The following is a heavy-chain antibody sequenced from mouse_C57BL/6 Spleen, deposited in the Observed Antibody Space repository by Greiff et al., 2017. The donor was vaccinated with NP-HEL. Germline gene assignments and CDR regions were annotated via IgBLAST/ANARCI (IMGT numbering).Heavy chain of an antibody. CDR2: INPNNGGT. CDR1: GYTFTDYN. Sequence: EVQLQQSGPELVKPGASVKIPCKASGYTFTDYNMDWVKQSHGKSLEWIGDINPNNGGTIYNQKFKGKATLTVDKSSSTAYMELRSLTSEDTAVYYCARFDGYYETYWGQGTLVTVSA. V-gene: IGHV1-18*01. CDR3: ARFDGYYETY. J-gene: IGHJ3*01. D-gene: IGHD2-3*01.